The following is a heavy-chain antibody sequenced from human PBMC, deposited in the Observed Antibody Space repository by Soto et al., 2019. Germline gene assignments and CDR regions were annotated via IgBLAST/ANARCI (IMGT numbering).Heavy chain of an antibody. CDR3: ARNAAAGRGGWCDP. CDR1: GYTFTSYG. V-gene: IGHV1-18*01. D-gene: IGHD6-13*01. J-gene: IGHJ5*02. Sequence: QAQLVQSGAEVKKPGASVKVSCKASGYTFTSYGISWVRQAPRLGVEWMGWISAYNGNTNYAQKLQGRVNMTTDTSTSTAYMEPRSLRSDDTAVYYCARNAAAGRGGWCDPWGQGTLVTFSS. CDR2: ISAYNGNT.